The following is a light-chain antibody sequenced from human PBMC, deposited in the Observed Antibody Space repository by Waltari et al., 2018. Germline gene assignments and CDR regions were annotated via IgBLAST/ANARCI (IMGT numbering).Light chain of an antibody. J-gene: IGLJ3*02. CDR3: SVWDDNLNALV. CDR2: YND. V-gene: IGLV1-36*01. Sequence: QSVLTQPPSLSEAPDQTIPIPCSGRGSNIGNNGFNWYQQLPGKTPKLLIYYNDLVPFGVSGRFSGSKSGTSASLAISGLQSEDEADYYCSVWDDNLNALVFGGGTKLTVL. CDR1: GSNIGNNG.